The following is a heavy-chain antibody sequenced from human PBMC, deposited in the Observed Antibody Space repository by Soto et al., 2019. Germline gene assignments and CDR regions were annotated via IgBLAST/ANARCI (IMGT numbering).Heavy chain of an antibody. CDR2: INPNSGGT. V-gene: IGHV1-2*02. D-gene: IGHD3-22*01. J-gene: IGHJ4*02. CDR1: GYTFTGYY. CDR3: ARVMYYYDSSGYFPYFDY. Sequence: ASVKVSCKASGYTFTGYYMHWVRQAPGQGLEWMGWINPNSGGTNYAQKFQGRVTMTRDTSISTAYMELSRLRSDDTAVYYCARVMYYYDSSGYFPYFDYWGRGTLVTVSS.